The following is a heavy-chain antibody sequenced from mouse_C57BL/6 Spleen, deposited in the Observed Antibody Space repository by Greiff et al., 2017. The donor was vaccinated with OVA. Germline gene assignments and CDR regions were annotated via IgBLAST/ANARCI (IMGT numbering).Heavy chain of an antibody. CDR3: ANYYGSRTNYFDY. J-gene: IGHJ2*01. CDR2: IYPGDGDT. D-gene: IGHD1-1*01. CDR1: GYAFSSSW. V-gene: IGHV1-82*01. Sequence: QVQLQQSGPELVKPGASVKISCKASGYAFSSSWMNWVKQRPGKGLEWIGRIYPGDGDTNYNGKFKGKATLTADKSSSTAYMQLSSLTSEDSAVYFCANYYGSRTNYFDYWGQGTTLTVSS.